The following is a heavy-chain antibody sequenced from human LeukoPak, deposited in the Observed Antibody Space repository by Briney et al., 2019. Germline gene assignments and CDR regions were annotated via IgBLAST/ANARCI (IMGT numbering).Heavy chain of an antibody. J-gene: IGHJ4*02. CDR2: ISYDGSNK. V-gene: IGHV3-30*03. CDR1: GFTFSSYG. Sequence: GRSLRLSCAASGFTFSSYGMHWVRQAPGKGLEWVAVISYDGSNKYYADSVKGRFTISRDNSKNTLYLQMNSLRAEDTAVYYCARQPTQDYYFDYWGQGTLVTVSS. CDR3: ARQPTQDYYFDY. D-gene: IGHD3/OR15-3a*01.